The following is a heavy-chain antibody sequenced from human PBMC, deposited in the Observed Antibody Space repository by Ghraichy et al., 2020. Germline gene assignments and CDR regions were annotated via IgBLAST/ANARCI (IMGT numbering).Heavy chain of an antibody. CDR3: ARIPYSSGWYDQFDY. V-gene: IGHV1-2*02. J-gene: IGHJ4*02. CDR1: GYTFTGYY. Sequence: ASVKVSCKASGYTFTGYYMHWVRQAPGQGLEWMGWINPNSGGTNYAQKFQGRVTMTRDTSISTAYMELSRLRSDDTAVYYCARIPYSSGWYDQFDYWGQGTLVTVSS. CDR2: INPNSGGT. D-gene: IGHD6-19*01.